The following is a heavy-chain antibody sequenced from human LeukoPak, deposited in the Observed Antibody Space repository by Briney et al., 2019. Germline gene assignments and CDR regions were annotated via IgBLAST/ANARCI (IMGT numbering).Heavy chain of an antibody. V-gene: IGHV4-34*01. CDR2: INHSGST. J-gene: IGHJ4*02. CDR3: ARNLLGGSVVIVAKGYYFDY. D-gene: IGHD5-12*01. CDR1: GGSFSGYY. Sequence: PSETLSLTCAVYGGSFSGYYWSWIRQPPGKGLEWIGEINHSGSTNYNPSLKSRVTISVDTSKNQFSLKLSSVTAADTAVYYCARNLLGGSVVIVAKGYYFDYWGQGTLVTVSS.